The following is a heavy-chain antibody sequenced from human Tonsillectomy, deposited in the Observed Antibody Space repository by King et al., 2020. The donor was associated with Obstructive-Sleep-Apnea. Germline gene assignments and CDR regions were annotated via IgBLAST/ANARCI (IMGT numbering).Heavy chain of an antibody. J-gene: IGHJ4*02. CDR3: VKGGYKSTLD. Sequence: VQLVESGGGLVQPGRSLRLSCAASGFTFDYYALNWVRQAPGKGLEWVSCFSLNSGSTGYADPVKGRFTISRDNAKNSLYLQMNRLKAEDTALYYCVKGGYKSTLDWGQGTLVTVSS. D-gene: IGHD1-14*01. CDR1: GFTFDYYA. V-gene: IGHV3-9*01. CDR2: FSLNSGST.